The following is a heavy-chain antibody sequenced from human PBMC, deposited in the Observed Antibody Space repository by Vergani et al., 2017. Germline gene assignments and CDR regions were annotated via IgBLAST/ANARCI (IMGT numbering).Heavy chain of an antibody. CDR3: ARGFFRCSSTSCHLLGFDY. V-gene: IGHV4-34*01. D-gene: IGHD2-2*01. J-gene: IGHJ4*02. Sequence: QVQLQQWGAGLLKPSETLSLTCAVYGGSLSGYYWSWIRQPPGKGLECIGEINHSGSTNYNPSLKSRVTISVDTSKNQFSLKLSSVTAADTAVYYCARGFFRCSSTSCHLLGFDYWGQGTLVTVSS. CDR2: INHSGST. CDR1: GGSLSGYY.